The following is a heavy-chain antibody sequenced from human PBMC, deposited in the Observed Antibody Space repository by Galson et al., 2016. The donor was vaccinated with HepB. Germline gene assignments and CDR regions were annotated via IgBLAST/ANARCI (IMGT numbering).Heavy chain of an antibody. V-gene: IGHV5-51*01. CDR3: ARLVSSRSPYDS. CDR1: GYVFSSYW. J-gene: IGHJ4*02. Sequence: QSGAEVKKPGESLKISCKGEGYVFSSYWIAWVRQTPDKGLEWMGLFYPGDSEIRYSPSFQGQVTFSADKSINTAYMQWSSLKASDTAIYYCARLVSSRSPYDSGGQGTLVTVSA. CDR2: FYPGDSEI. D-gene: IGHD3-22*01.